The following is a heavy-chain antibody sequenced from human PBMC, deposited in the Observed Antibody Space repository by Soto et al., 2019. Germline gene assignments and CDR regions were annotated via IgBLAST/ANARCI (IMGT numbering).Heavy chain of an antibody. V-gene: IGHV4-31*03. CDR1: GGSISSGGYY. CDR2: IYYSGST. D-gene: IGHD3-10*01. J-gene: IGHJ4*02. CDR3: ARDGMVRGVIVY. Sequence: QVQLQESGPGLVKPSQTLSLTCTVSGGSISSGGYYWSWIRQHPGKDLEWIGYIYYSGSTYYNPSLKSRVTISVDTSKNQFSLKLSSVTAADTAVYYCARDGMVRGVIVYWGQGTLVTVSS.